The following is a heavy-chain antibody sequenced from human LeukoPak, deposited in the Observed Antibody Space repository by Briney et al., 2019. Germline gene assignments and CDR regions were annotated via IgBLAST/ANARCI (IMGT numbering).Heavy chain of an antibody. CDR1: GYTFTSYD. Sequence: ASVKVSCEASGYTFTSYDINWVRQATGQGLEWMGWMNPNSGNTGYAQKFQGRVTMTRNTSISTAYMELSSLRSEDTAVYYCARGLGDFWSGFRLYYYGMDVWGQGTTVTVSS. D-gene: IGHD3-3*01. V-gene: IGHV1-8*01. CDR3: ARGLGDFWSGFRLYYYGMDV. CDR2: MNPNSGNT. J-gene: IGHJ6*02.